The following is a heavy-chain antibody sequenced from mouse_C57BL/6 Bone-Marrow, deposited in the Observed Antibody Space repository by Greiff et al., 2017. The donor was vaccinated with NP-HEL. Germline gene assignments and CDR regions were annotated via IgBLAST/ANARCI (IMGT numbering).Heavy chain of an antibody. Sequence: EVHLVESGGGLVQPKGSLKLSCAASGFTFNTYAMHWVRQAPGKGLEWVARIRSKSSNYATYYADSVKDRFTISRDDSQSMLYLQMKNLKTEDTAMYYCVRDRYYGSSYWYFDVWGTGTTVTVSS. J-gene: IGHJ1*03. CDR1: GFTFNTYA. CDR2: IRSKSSNYAT. CDR3: VRDRYYGSSYWYFDV. D-gene: IGHD1-1*01. V-gene: IGHV10-3*01.